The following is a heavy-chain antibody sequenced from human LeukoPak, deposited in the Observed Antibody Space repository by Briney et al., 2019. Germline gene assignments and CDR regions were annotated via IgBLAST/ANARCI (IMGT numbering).Heavy chain of an antibody. CDR1: GASISSYSC. Sequence: SETLSLTCAVSGASISSYSCWSWIPQPAGKGLEWIGRVFTSGSTNYNPSLRSRVTVSLDTSKNQFSLRLSSVTAADTAVYYCVGDDTGFDPWGQGTLVTVSS. CDR2: VFTSGST. V-gene: IGHV4-4*07. J-gene: IGHJ5*02. CDR3: VGDDTGFDP.